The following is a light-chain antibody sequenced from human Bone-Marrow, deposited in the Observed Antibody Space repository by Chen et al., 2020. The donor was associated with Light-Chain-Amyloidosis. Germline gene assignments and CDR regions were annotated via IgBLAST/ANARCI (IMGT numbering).Light chain of an antibody. CDR3: SSFGGTSNNVL. CDR1: ISDIGRYNY. CDR2: EVS. V-gene: IGLV2-8*01. J-gene: IGLJ2*01. Sequence: QSALTQPPSASGSPGQSVTISCTGTISDIGRYNYVSWYSQSPGKAPNLLIYEVSKRPSGVPERFSGSKFGNTASLTVSDIRADDESHYYCSSFGGTSNNVLFGGGTTLTVL.